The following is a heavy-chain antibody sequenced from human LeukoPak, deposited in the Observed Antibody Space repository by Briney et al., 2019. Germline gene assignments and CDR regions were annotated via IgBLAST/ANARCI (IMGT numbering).Heavy chain of an antibody. CDR1: GFTFSSFG. V-gene: IGHV3-33*01. CDR3: ARGRWDTGGLHGLDV. Sequence: GGSLRLSCAASGFTFSSFGMHWVRQAPGKGLEWVAVIWYDGSNKYYADSVKGRFTISRDNSQNTLYLKGNNLRGEDTAVYCCARGRWDTGGLHGLDVWGQGTTVTVSS. J-gene: IGHJ6*02. D-gene: IGHD2-8*02. CDR2: IWYDGSNK.